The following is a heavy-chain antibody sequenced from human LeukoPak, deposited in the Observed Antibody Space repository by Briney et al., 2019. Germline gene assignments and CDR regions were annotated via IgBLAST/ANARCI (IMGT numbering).Heavy chain of an antibody. Sequence: GGSRRLSCVASGLTFRSSSTHWVRQAPGKGLEWLAFIRFDGSTKYYADSVKGRFTVSRDNSKSTLYLQMNSLRAEDTAVYYCAQPDFWGQGTLVTVSS. CDR1: GLTFRSSS. V-gene: IGHV3-30*02. J-gene: IGHJ4*02. CDR2: IRFDGSTK. CDR3: AQPDF.